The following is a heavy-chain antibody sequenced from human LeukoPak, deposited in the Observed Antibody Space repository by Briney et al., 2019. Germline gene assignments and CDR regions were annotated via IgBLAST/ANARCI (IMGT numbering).Heavy chain of an antibody. CDR1: GFTFDDYA. V-gene: IGHV3-9*03. J-gene: IGHJ3*02. Sequence: GGSLRLSCAASGFTFDDYAIHWVRLAPGKGLEWVSGIDWNGFNKDYADSVKGRFTISRDNAKNSLYLQMNSLSSEGMALYFCAKDENRWLVPHAFDIWGQGTMVTVSS. CDR3: AKDENRWLVPHAFDI. D-gene: IGHD6-19*01. CDR2: IDWNGFNK.